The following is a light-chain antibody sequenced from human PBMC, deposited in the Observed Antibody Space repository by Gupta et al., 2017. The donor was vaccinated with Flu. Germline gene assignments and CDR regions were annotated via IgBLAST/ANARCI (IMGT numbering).Light chain of an antibody. CDR3: SAFAGTDNYV. J-gene: IGLJ1*01. CDR1: SSDVGGYNY. CDR2: EVT. Sequence: QSALTQPPSASGSPGQSVTISCTGTSSDVGGYNYVSWYQQRAGKAPKLMISEVTTRPSGVPGRFSGSKSGNTASLTVSELQAEDEADYYGSAFAGTDNYVFGTGTKITVL. V-gene: IGLV2-8*01.